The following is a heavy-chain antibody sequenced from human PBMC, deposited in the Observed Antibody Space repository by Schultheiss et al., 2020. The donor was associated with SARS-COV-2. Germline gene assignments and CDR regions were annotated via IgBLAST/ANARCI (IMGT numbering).Heavy chain of an antibody. D-gene: IGHD2-15*01. CDR1: GFTFSSYA. CDR3: ARDRCGSCYSELGY. J-gene: IGHJ4*02. V-gene: IGHV3-23*01. CDR2: ISGSGGST. Sequence: GGSLRLSCAASGFTFSSYAMSWVRQAPGKGLEWVSAISGSGGSTYYADSVKGRFTISRDNSKNTLYLQMNSLRAEDTAVYYCARDRCGSCYSELGYWGQGTLVTVSS.